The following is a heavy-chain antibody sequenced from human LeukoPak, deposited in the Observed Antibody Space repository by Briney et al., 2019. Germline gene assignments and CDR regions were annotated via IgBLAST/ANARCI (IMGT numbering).Heavy chain of an antibody. D-gene: IGHD1-14*01. CDR1: GYIFANYW. J-gene: IGHJ4*02. Sequence: GESLQISCQASGYIFANYWIAWVRQTPGKGLECMGIIYPADSDTRYSPSFRGQVTISVDRSINTAYLQWNSLKASDTAIYYCARRLGTGTPEYWGQGTLVTVSS. CDR3: ARRLGTGTPEY. V-gene: IGHV5-51*01. CDR2: IYPADSDT.